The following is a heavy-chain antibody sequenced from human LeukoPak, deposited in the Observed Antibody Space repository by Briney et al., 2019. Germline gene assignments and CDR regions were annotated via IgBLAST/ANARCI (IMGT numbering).Heavy chain of an antibody. Sequence: SETLSLTCAVYSGSFSGYYWSWIRQPPGKGLEWIGDINDSGSNHYNPSLKSRVSISVDTSKNQFSLKVISVTAADTAVYYCARVRSYYYYYMDVWGKGTTVTISS. CDR2: INDSGSN. V-gene: IGHV4-34*01. CDR3: ARVRSYYYYYMDV. J-gene: IGHJ6*03. CDR1: SGSFSGYY.